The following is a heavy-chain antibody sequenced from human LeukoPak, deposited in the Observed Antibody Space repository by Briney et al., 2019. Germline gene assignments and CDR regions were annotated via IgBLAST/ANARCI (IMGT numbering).Heavy chain of an antibody. V-gene: IGHV3-30*14. CDR3: ARGGTRGYYDSSGYYFEY. CDR1: VFTFSRYS. Sequence: GGSLRLSCTASVFTFSRYSMHWVRQAPGKGLEWVAVISDDGSNKYYADSVKGRFTISRDNSKNTLYLQMNSLRAEDTAVYYCARGGTRGYYDSSGYYFEYWGQGTRVTVSS. D-gene: IGHD3-22*01. CDR2: ISDDGSNK. J-gene: IGHJ4*02.